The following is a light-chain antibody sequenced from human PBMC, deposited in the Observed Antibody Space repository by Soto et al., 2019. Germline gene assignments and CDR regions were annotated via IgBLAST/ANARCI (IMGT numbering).Light chain of an antibody. J-gene: IGLJ1*01. CDR2: SNN. CDR3: AAWDDSLNGGYV. V-gene: IGLV1-44*01. CDR1: SSNIGSNT. Sequence: QSVLTQPPSASGTPGQRVTISCSGSSSNIGSNTVNWYQQLPGTAPKLLIYSNNQRPSGVPDRFSGSKSGTSAFLAISGLQSEDEADYYCAAWDDSLNGGYVFGTGTKVTVL.